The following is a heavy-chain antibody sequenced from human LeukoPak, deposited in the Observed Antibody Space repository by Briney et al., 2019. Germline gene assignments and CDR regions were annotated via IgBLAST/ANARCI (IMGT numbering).Heavy chain of an antibody. CDR1: GYTFTVYF. CDR3: ARDNVIR. J-gene: IGHJ4*02. D-gene: IGHD3-16*02. CDR2: INPNSGGT. V-gene: IGHV1-2*06. Sequence: ASMKVSCKASGYTFTVYFIHWVRQAPGQGLEWMGRINPNSGGTNYAQKFQGRVTMTRDTSISTAYMELSRLRSDDTAVYYCARDNVIRWGQGTLVTVSS.